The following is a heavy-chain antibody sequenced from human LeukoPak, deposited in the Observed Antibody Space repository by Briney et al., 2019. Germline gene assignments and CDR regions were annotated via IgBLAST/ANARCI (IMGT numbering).Heavy chain of an antibody. Sequence: ASVKVSCKASGYTFTSYGISWVRQAPGQGLEWMGGIIPIFGTANYAQKFQGRVTITADESTSTAYMELSSLRSEDTAVYYCARGRQDYCSSTSCYNYFDYWGQGTLVTVSS. CDR2: IIPIFGTA. CDR1: GYTFTSYG. J-gene: IGHJ4*02. D-gene: IGHD2-2*02. CDR3: ARGRQDYCSSTSCYNYFDY. V-gene: IGHV1-69*13.